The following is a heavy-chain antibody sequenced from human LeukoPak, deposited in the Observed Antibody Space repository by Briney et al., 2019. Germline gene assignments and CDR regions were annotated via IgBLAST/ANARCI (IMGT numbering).Heavy chain of an antibody. CDR3: ARELYAAFDY. V-gene: IGHV4-59*01. Sequence: PSETLSLTCAVYGGSFSGYYWSWIRQPPGKGLEWIGYIYYSGSTNYNPSLKSRVTISVDTSKNQFSLKLSSVTAADTAVYYCARELYAAFDYWGQGTLVTVSS. J-gene: IGHJ4*02. D-gene: IGHD2/OR15-2a*01. CDR1: GGSFSGYY. CDR2: IYYSGST.